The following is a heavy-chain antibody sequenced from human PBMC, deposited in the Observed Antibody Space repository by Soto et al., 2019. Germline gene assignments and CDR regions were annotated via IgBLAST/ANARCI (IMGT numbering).Heavy chain of an antibody. Sequence: ASLKISCKGSGYSFTSHWIGWVRQMPGKGLEWMGIIYPGDSDTRYRPSFQGQVTISADKYIRTAYMQWSSLKASDTAMYYCARVYYSSSSSCSKGNYLDSWGQGNLVTV. CDR3: ARVYYSSSSSCSKGNYLDS. D-gene: IGHD2-2*01. J-gene: IGHJ4*02. CDR2: IYPGDSDT. CDR1: GYSFTSHW. V-gene: IGHV5-51*01.